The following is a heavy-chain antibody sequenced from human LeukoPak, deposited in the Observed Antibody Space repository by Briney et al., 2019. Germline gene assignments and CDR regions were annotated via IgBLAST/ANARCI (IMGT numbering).Heavy chain of an antibody. CDR3: ARLRYYYAGSGYYGENYYGMDV. D-gene: IGHD3-22*01. J-gene: IGHJ6*02. V-gene: IGHV4-59*08. Sequence: PSETLSLTCTVSGGSISGYYWSWIRQSPGKGLEWIGEIFYTGNFNYDPSLKNRVSISLDSARSQFFLRLSSVTAADTAVYFCARLRYYYAGSGYYGENYYGMDVWGQGTTVTVSS. CDR2: IFYTGNF. CDR1: GGSISGYY.